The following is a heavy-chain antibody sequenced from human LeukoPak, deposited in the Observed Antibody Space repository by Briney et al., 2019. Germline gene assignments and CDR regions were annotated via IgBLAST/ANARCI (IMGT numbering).Heavy chain of an antibody. CDR1: GGTFSSYA. Sequence: ASVKVSCKASGGTFSSYAISWVRQAPGQGLEWMGGIIPIFGTANYAQKFQGRVTITTDESTSTAYMELSRLRSDDTAVYYCARDQYNVIDSWGQGTLVTVSS. CDR2: IIPIFGTA. CDR3: ARDQYNVIDS. J-gene: IGHJ4*02. D-gene: IGHD1-14*01. V-gene: IGHV1-69*05.